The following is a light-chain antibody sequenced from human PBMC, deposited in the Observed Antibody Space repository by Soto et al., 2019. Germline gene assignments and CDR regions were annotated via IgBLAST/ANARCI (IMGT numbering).Light chain of an antibody. Sequence: EIVLTQSPGTLSLSPGERATLSCRASQSVSNNYLAWYQQKPGQAPRLLIYAASSRAADIPDRISGSGSGTDFTLTINRLEPGDVAVSYCHQYVSSPFTFGPGTKVDIK. CDR3: HQYVSSPFT. CDR2: AAS. V-gene: IGKV3-20*01. J-gene: IGKJ3*01. CDR1: QSVSNNY.